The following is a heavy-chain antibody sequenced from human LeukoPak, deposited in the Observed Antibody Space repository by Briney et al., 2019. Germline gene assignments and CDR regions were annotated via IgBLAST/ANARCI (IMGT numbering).Heavy chain of an antibody. CDR2: ISANGVST. Sequence: GGSLRLSCEGPGMPFSSYTINWVRQAPGKGLEWVSGISANGVSTYYGDSAKGRFTPSRDNSKNTVFLQLNSLRAEDTAVYYCARMPSTEVYYFYYMDVWGKGTTVIVSS. CDR3: ARMPSTEVYYFYYMDV. D-gene: IGHD2-2*01. V-gene: IGHV3-23*01. J-gene: IGHJ6*03. CDR1: GMPFSSYT.